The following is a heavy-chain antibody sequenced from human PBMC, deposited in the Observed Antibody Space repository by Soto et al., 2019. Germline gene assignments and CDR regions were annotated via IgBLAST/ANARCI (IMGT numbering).Heavy chain of an antibody. J-gene: IGHJ4*02. CDR2: IYYSGST. Sequence: SETLSLTCTVSGGSISSYYWSWIRQPPGKGLEWIGYIYYSGSTNYNPSLKSRVTISVDTSKNQFSLKLSSVTAADPAVYYCARAGYCSGGSCYKRLDYWGKGTLVTVSS. V-gene: IGHV4-59*01. CDR3: ARAGYCSGGSCYKRLDY. D-gene: IGHD2-15*01. CDR1: GGSISSYY.